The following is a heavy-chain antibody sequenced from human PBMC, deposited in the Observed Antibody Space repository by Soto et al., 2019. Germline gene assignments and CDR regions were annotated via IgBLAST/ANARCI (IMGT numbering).Heavy chain of an antibody. CDR3: ANFNWYFDL. CDR1: GGNVSSYW. Sequence: YIGCGGNVSSYWWRRNRQKPGKGLEWIGEVIHSGSTNYTPSVKSRVTISVDTSKNQFSLQLSSVTAADTAVYYCANFNWYFDLWGRGTLVTVSS. J-gene: IGHJ2*01. CDR2: VIHSGST. V-gene: IGHV4-34*12.